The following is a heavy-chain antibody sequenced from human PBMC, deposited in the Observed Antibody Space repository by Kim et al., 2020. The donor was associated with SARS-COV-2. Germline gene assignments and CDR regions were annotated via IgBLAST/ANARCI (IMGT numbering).Heavy chain of an antibody. CDR2: ISYDGSNK. J-gene: IGHJ4*02. Sequence: GGSLRLSCAASGFTFSSYAMHWVRQAPGKGLEWVAVISYDGSNKNYADSVKGRFTISRDNSKNTLYLQMNSLRAEDTAVYYCARGSSGEDSSSWYYFDYWGQGTLVTVSS. CDR1: GFTFSSYA. V-gene: IGHV3-30*04. CDR3: ARGSSGEDSSSWYYFDY. D-gene: IGHD6-13*01.